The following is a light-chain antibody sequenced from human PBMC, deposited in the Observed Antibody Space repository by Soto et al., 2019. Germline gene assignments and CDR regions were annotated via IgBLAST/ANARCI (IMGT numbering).Light chain of an antibody. CDR1: QGIGKW. CDR3: QQANRLPLT. J-gene: IGKJ4*01. CDR2: AAS. V-gene: IGKV1-12*01. Sequence: DILVTQSPSSVSASVGDRVTITCRASQGIGKWLAWYQQKTGTAPKLLIYAASTLQTGVPSRFSGSGSGTDFTLTISSLQPGYFATYYCQQANRLPLTFGGGTKVEMK.